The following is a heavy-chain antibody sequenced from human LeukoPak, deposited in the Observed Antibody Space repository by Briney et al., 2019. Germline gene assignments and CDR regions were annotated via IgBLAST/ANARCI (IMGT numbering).Heavy chain of an antibody. J-gene: IGHJ3*02. CDR3: ARDLRAHGVFDI. CDR1: GFTFNSYS. Sequence: GGSLRLSCAASGFTFNSYSMNWVRQAPGKGLEWVSSISSSSSSYIYYADSVKGRFSISRDNSKNTVYLHMNSLRADDTAVFYCARDLRAHGVFDIWGQGTMVTVSS. CDR2: ISSSSSSYI. V-gene: IGHV3-21*04.